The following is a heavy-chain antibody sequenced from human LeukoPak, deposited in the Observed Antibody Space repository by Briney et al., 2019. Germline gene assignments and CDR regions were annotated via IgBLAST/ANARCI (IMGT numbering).Heavy chain of an antibody. D-gene: IGHD6-19*01. CDR1: GLTFGSYW. CDR2: IKEDGSEK. V-gene: IGHV3-7*03. CDR3: ARRYSSGWYGMDV. Sequence: GGSLRLSCAASGLTFGSYWMSWVRQAPGKGLEWVANIKEDGSEKHYVDSVKGRFTISRDNSENTLYLQMNSLRAEDTAVYYCARRYSSGWYGMDVWGQGTTVTVSS. J-gene: IGHJ6*02.